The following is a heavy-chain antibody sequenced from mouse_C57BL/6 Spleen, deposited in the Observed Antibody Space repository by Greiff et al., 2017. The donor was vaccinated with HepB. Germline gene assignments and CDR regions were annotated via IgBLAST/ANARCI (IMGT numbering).Heavy chain of an antibody. V-gene: IGHV1-55*01. J-gene: IGHJ3*01. CDR3: ARPLYSNYWFAY. D-gene: IGHD2-5*01. CDR2: IYPGSGST. Sequence: QVQLQQPGAELVKPGASVKMSCKASGYTFTSYWITWVKQRPGQGLEWIGDIYPGSGSTNYNEKFKSKATLTVDTSSSTAYMQLSSLTSEDSAVYYYARPLYSNYWFAYWGQGTLVTVSA. CDR1: GYTFTSYW.